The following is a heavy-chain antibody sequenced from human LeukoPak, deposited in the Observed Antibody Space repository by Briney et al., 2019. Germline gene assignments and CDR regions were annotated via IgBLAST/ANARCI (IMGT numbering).Heavy chain of an antibody. J-gene: IGHJ4*02. CDR1: GFTFGNYW. CDR2: INRDGSIT. Sequence: RPGGTLRLSCAASGFTFGNYWLHWVRQAPGKGLVWVSRINRDGSITKYADSVKGRFTVSRDNAKNTLDLQMKSLRAEDTAVYYCARDKKSGESSEIDYWGQGTLVTVSS. D-gene: IGHD3-10*01. V-gene: IGHV3-74*01. CDR3: ARDKKSGESSEIDY.